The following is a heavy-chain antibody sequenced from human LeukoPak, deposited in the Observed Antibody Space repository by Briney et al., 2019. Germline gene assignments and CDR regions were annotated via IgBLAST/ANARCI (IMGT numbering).Heavy chain of an antibody. CDR3: AIDYYDSSGYYYPDAFDI. Sequence: PGGSLRLSCAASGFTFSSYSMNWVRQAPGKGLEWVSSISSSSYIYYADSVKGRFTISRDNAKNSLYLQMNSLRAEDTAVYYCAIDYYDSSGYYYPDAFDIWGQGTMVTVSS. J-gene: IGHJ3*02. D-gene: IGHD3-22*01. CDR2: ISSSSYI. CDR1: GFTFSSYS. V-gene: IGHV3-21*01.